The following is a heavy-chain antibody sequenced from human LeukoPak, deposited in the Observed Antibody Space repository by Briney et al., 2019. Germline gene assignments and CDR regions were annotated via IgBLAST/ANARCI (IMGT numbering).Heavy chain of an antibody. CDR1: GGSINSGNYY. Sequence: SETLSLTCSVSGGSINSGNYYWGWIRQPPGKGLEWIGSISYSGNTYYNPSLKSRVTISVDTSKNQFSLKLSSVTAADTAVYYCARGHRRIVGTTTRYYFDYWGQGTLVTVSS. CDR2: ISYSGNT. J-gene: IGHJ4*02. V-gene: IGHV4-39*07. D-gene: IGHD1-26*01. CDR3: ARGHRRIVGTTTRYYFDY.